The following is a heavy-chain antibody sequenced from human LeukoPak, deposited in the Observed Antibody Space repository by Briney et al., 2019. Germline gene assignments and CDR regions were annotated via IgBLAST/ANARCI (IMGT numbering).Heavy chain of an antibody. CDR3: ARVVGGVAGHFDY. J-gene: IGHJ4*02. CDR1: GFIFSGSW. V-gene: IGHV3-7*01. D-gene: IGHD6-19*01. CDR2: IKKDGSEK. Sequence: QPGGSLRLSCTASGFIFSGSWMAWIRQAPGKGLEWVAIIKKDGSEKYYVDSMKGRFTISRDNAKNSLYLQMNSLRVEDTAVYYCARVVGGVAGHFDYWGQGTLVTVSS.